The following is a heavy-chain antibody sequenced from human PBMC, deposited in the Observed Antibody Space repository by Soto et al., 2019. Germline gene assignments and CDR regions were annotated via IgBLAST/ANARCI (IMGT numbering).Heavy chain of an antibody. CDR1: GFTFSSYS. J-gene: IGHJ4*02. V-gene: IGHV3-21*01. Sequence: PGGSLRLSCAASGFTFSSYSMNWVRQAPGKGLEWVSSISSSSSYIYYPDSVKGRFTISRDNAKNSLYLQMNSLRAEDTAVYYCARDSPGRKTPVADYWGQGTLVTVSS. D-gene: IGHD2-15*01. CDR3: ARDSPGRKTPVADY. CDR2: ISSSSSYI.